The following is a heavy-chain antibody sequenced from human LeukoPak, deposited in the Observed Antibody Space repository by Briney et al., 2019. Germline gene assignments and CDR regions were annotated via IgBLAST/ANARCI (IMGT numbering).Heavy chain of an antibody. V-gene: IGHV3-30-3*01. J-gene: IGHJ6*02. CDR2: ISYDGSNK. CDR3: ARDLLVPDYGMDV. D-gene: IGHD2-8*02. CDR1: GFTFSSYA. Sequence: GGSLRLSCAASGFTFSSYAMHWVRQAPGKGLEWVAVISYDGSNKYYADSVKGRFTISRDNSKNTLYLQMNSLRAEDTAVYYCARDLLVPDYGMDVWGQGTTVTVSS.